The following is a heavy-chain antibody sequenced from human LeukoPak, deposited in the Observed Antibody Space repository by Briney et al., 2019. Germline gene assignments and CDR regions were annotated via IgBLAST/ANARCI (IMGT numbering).Heavy chain of an antibody. D-gene: IGHD2-8*01. J-gene: IGHJ4*02. CDR2: IYYSGST. V-gene: IGHV4-30-4*08. CDR3: ARDSHGLMVYAIDY. CDR1: GGSISSGDYY. Sequence: PSETLSLTCTVSGGSISSGDYYWSWIRQPPGKGLGWIGYIYYSGSTYYNPSLKSRVTISVDTSKNQFSLKLSSVTAADTAVYYCARDSHGLMVYAIDYWGQGTLVTVSS.